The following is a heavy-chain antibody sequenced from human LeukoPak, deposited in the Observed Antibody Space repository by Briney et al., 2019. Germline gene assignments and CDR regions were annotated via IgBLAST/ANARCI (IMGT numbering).Heavy chain of an antibody. CDR2: ISGSGGST. CDR1: GFTFSSYA. Sequence: GGSLRLSCAASGFTFSSYAMSWVRQALGKGLEWVSAISGSGGSTYYADSVKGRFTISRDNSKNTLYLQMNSLRAEDTAVYYCANPIPTTVTTASMDVWGKGTTVTVSS. V-gene: IGHV3-23*01. D-gene: IGHD4-17*01. CDR3: ANPIPTTVTTASMDV. J-gene: IGHJ6*04.